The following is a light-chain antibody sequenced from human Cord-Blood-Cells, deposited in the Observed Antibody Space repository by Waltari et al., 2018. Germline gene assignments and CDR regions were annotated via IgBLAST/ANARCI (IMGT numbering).Light chain of an antibody. V-gene: IGKV2-28*01. Sequence: DIVISLHPPSLPVTPGEPASISGRSSQSLLHSNGYNYFDWYLQKPGQSPQLLIYLGSNRASGVPDRFSGSGSGTDFTLKISRVEAEDVGVYYCMQALQTPPYSFGQGTKLEIK. CDR3: MQALQTPPYS. J-gene: IGKJ2*03. CDR1: QSLLHSNGYNY. CDR2: LGS.